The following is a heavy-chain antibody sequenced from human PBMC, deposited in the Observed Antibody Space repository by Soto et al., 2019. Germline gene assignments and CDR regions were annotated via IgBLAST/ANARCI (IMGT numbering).Heavy chain of an antibody. Sequence: QVQLVQSGAEVKKPGSSVKVSCKASGGTFSSYAISWVRQAPGQGLEWMGGIIPIFGTANYAQKFQGRVTITEDKSTSTAYMERRSLRSEDTAVYCCARGHNGNWNYHWFDPWGQGPLVTVSS. CDR2: IIPIFGTA. CDR3: ARGHNGNWNYHWFDP. D-gene: IGHD1-7*01. V-gene: IGHV1-69*14. J-gene: IGHJ5*02. CDR1: GGTFSSYA.